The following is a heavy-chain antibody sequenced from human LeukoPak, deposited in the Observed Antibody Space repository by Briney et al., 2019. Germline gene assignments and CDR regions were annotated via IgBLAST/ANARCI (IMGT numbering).Heavy chain of an antibody. D-gene: IGHD5-12*01. CDR2: MNPNSGNT. CDR1: GYTFTSYD. V-gene: IGHV1-8*01. Sequence: ASVKVSCKASGYTFTSYDINWVRQATGQGLEWMGWMNPNSGNTGYAQKFQGRVTMTRNTSISTAYMELSSLRSEDTAVYYCARGPPALYSGYVRSYYYYMDVWGKGTTVTVSS. CDR3: ARGPPALYSGYVRSYYYYMDV. J-gene: IGHJ6*03.